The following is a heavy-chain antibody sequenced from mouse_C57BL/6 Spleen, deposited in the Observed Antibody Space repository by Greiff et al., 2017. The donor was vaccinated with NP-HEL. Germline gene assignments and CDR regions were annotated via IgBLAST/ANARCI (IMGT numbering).Heavy chain of an antibody. CDR2: ISSGSSTI. V-gene: IGHV5-17*01. Sequence: EVQRVESGGGLVKPGGSLKLSCAASGFTFSDYGMHWVRQAPEKGLEWVAYISSGSSTIYYADTVKGRFTISRDNAKNTLFLQMTSLRSEDTAMYYCASDYSWFAYRGQGTLVTVSA. J-gene: IGHJ3*01. CDR3: ASDYSWFAY. CDR1: GFTFSDYG. D-gene: IGHD2-4*01.